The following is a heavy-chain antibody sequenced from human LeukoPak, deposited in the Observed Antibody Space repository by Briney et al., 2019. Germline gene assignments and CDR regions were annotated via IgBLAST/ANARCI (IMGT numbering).Heavy chain of an antibody. V-gene: IGHV4-34*01. CDR3: AREDGSYSL. J-gene: IGHJ4*02. Sequence: KPSETLSLTCAVYGGSFSGYYWSWIRQPPGKGLEWIGEINHSGSTNYNPSLKSRVTISVDTSKNQLSLKLSSVTAADTAVYYCAREDGSYSLWGQGTLVTVSS. D-gene: IGHD1-26*01. CDR2: INHSGST. CDR1: GGSFSGYY.